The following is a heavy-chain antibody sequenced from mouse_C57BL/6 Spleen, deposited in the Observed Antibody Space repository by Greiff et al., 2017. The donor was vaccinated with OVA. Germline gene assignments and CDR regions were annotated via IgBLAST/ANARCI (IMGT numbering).Heavy chain of an antibody. D-gene: IGHD1-1*01. Sequence: EVMLVESGGGLVKPGGSLKLSCAASGFTFSSYAMSWVRQTPEKRLEWVATISDGGSYIYYPDNVKGRFTISRDNAKNNLYMQLSHLKSEDTAMYYCASPYYYGSGPFAYWGQGTLVTVSA. V-gene: IGHV5-4*03. CDR2: ISDGGSYI. CDR3: ASPYYYGSGPFAY. J-gene: IGHJ3*01. CDR1: GFTFSSYA.